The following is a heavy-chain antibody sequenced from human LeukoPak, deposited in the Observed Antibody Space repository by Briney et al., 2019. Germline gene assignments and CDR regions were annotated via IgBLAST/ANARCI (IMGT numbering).Heavy chain of an antibody. D-gene: IGHD6-19*01. CDR1: GFTFSSYG. J-gene: IGHJ4*02. V-gene: IGHV3-23*01. CDR3: ATSGWAKSGYFDY. CDR2: INSNGRST. Sequence: GGSLRLSCAASGFTFSSYGMSWVRQAPGKGLEWVSAINSNGRSTNYADSVKGRFTISRDNSKNTLYLQMNSLRAKDTAVYYCATSGWAKSGYFDYWGQGTLVTVSS.